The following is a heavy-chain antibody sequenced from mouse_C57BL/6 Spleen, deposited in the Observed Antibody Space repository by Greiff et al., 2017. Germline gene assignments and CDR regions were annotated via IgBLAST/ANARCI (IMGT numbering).Heavy chain of an antibody. V-gene: IGHV1-47*01. CDR3: AEHYGSSYGFGY. D-gene: IGHD1-1*01. CDR1: GYTFTTYP. CDR2: FHPNNDDT. Sequence: VQLQQSGAELVKPGASVKMSCKASGYTFTTYPIEWVKQNHGKSLEWIGNFHPNNDDTKYNEKFKGKATLTVEKSSSTVYLALSRLTSDDSAVYWCAEHYGSSYGFGYWGQGTLVTVAA. J-gene: IGHJ3*01.